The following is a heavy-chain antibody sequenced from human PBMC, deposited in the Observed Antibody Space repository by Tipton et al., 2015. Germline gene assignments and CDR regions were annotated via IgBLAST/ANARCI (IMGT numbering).Heavy chain of an antibody. Sequence: VQLVQSGAEVKKHGESLKISCKGSGYSFTSYWIGWERQMPGKGLEWMGIIYPGGSDTRYRPSFQGQVTISADKSISTAYLQLSSLKASDTATYYCARGYLTMIVVPDYWAQATLVTVSS. CDR1: GYSFTSYW. CDR2: IYPGGSDT. CDR3: ARGYLTMIVVPDY. J-gene: IGHJ4*02. V-gene: IGHV5-51*01. D-gene: IGHD3-22*01.